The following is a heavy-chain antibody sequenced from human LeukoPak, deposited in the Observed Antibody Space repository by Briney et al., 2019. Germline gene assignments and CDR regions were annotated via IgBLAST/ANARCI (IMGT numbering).Heavy chain of an antibody. Sequence: ASVKVSCKASGYTFNSYGISWVRQAPGQGLEWMGWISAYNGKTSYAQRLQGRVTMTTDTSTSTAYMELRSLRSDDAAVYYCARGRDCSSTSCYFRDYYYYMDVWGKGTTVTVSS. V-gene: IGHV1-18*01. CDR3: ARGRDCSSTSCYFRDYYYYMDV. CDR2: ISAYNGKT. D-gene: IGHD2-2*01. CDR1: GYTFNSYG. J-gene: IGHJ6*03.